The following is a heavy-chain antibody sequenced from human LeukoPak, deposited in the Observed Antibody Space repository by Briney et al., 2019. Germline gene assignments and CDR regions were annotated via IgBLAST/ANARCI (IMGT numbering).Heavy chain of an antibody. J-gene: IGHJ4*02. CDR2: IYHSGST. Sequence: PSETLSLTCAVSGVSISTGGYSWSWIRQPPGKGLEWIGYIYHSGSTYYNPSLKSRVTISVDRSKNLFSLKLTSVTAADTAVYYCARDVASGWSRGFDYWGQGTLVTVSS. D-gene: IGHD6-19*01. CDR1: GVSISTGGYS. V-gene: IGHV4-30-2*01. CDR3: ARDVASGWSRGFDY.